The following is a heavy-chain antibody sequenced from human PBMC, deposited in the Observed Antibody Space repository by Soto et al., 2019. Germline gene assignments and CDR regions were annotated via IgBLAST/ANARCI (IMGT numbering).Heavy chain of an antibody. CDR1: GGSISSGGYY. Sequence: QVQLQESGPGLVKPSQSLSLTCTVYGGSISSGGYYWSCIRQHPGKGLEWIGYIYYSGSTYYNPSLKSRVTISVDTSKYQFSLKLSSVTAADTAVYYCARERAAGTGMNPHYCMDVWGQGTTVTVSS. J-gene: IGHJ6*02. CDR2: IYYSGST. V-gene: IGHV4-31*03. D-gene: IGHD6-13*01. CDR3: ARERAAGTGMNPHYCMDV.